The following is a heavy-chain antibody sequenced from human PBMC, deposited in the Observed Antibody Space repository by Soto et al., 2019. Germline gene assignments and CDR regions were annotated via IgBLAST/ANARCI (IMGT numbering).Heavy chain of an antibody. D-gene: IGHD3-22*01. J-gene: IGHJ2*01. Sequence: EVQLVESGGGLVQPGGSLRLSCAASGFTVSSNYMSWVRQAPGKGLEWVSVIYSGGSTYYADSVKGRFTISRDNSKNTLYLQMNSLRAEDTAVYYCAREDSSGPTVWYFDLWGRGTLVTVSS. V-gene: IGHV3-66*01. CDR3: AREDSSGPTVWYFDL. CDR2: IYSGGST. CDR1: GFTVSSNY.